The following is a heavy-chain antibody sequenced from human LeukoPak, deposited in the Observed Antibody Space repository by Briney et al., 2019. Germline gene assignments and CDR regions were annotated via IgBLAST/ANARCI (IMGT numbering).Heavy chain of an antibody. CDR1: GGSISSGDYY. V-gene: IGHV4-30-4*08. J-gene: IGHJ6*03. CDR3: ARDRSIAARSYYMDV. D-gene: IGHD6-6*01. CDR2: TYYSGST. Sequence: SETLSLTCTVSGGSISSGDYYWSWIRQPPGKGLEWIGYTYYSGSTYYNPSLKSRVTISVDRSKNQFSMKLSSVTAADTAVYYCARDRSIAARSYYMDVWGKGTTVTVSS.